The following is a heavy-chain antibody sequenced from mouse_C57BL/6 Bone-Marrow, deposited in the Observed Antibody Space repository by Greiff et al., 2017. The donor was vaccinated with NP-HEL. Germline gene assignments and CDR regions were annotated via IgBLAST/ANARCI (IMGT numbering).Heavy chain of an antibody. Sequence: EVQLQQSGPELVKPGASVKISCKASGYTFTDYYMNWVKQSHGKSLEWIGDINPNNGGTIYNQKFKGKATLTVDKSASTAYMELRSLTSEDSAVYYCARSREYDYDVGVMDYWGQGTSVTVSS. CDR2: INPNNGGT. D-gene: IGHD2-4*01. J-gene: IGHJ4*01. CDR1: GYTFTDYY. CDR3: ARSREYDYDVGVMDY. V-gene: IGHV1-26*01.